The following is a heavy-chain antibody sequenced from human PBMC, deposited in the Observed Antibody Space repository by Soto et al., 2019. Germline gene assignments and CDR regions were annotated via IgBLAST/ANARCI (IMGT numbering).Heavy chain of an antibody. CDR2: IYSGGST. V-gene: IGHV3-53*01. D-gene: IGHD3-10*01. Sequence: WWSLRLSCSASVFTVSSNYMSWVRQAPGKGLEWVSVIYSGGSTYYADSVKGRFTISRDNSKNTLYLQMNSLRAEDTAVYYCARGSYGSYYYGMDVWGQGTTVTV. J-gene: IGHJ6*02. CDR3: ARGSYGSYYYGMDV. CDR1: VFTVSSNY.